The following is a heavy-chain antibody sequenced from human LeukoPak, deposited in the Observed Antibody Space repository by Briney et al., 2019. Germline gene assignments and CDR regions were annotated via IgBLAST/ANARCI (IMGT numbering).Heavy chain of an antibody. Sequence: SQTLSLTCTVSGGSISSGSYYWSWIRQPAGKGLEWIGTIYHSGDTYYNPSLKSRVTISVDTSKNQFSLKLSSVTAADTAVYYCAREIGATIPKFDYWGQGTLVTVSS. D-gene: IGHD5-12*01. V-gene: IGHV4-61*02. CDR2: IYHSGDT. CDR1: GGSISSGSYY. CDR3: AREIGATIPKFDY. J-gene: IGHJ4*02.